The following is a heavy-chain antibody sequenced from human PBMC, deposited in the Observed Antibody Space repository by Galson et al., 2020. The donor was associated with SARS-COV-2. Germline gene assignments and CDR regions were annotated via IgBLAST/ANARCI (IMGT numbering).Heavy chain of an antibody. CDR1: GGSISTPSYF. J-gene: IGHJ4*02. CDR3: ARESRWELYFDH. Sequence: SETLSLTCTVSGGSISTPSYFWGWIRQPPGKGLEWIGTIYYSGTTYYNPSLRSRVTISVDTSKNQFSLKLSSVTAADTAVYYCARESRWELYFDHWGQGTLVTVSS. V-gene: IGHV4-39*07. CDR2: IYYSGTT. D-gene: IGHD1-26*01.